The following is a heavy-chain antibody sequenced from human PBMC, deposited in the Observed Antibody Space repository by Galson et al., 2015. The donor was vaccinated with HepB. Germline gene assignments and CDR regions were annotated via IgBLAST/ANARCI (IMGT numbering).Heavy chain of an antibody. Sequence: PALVKPTQTLTLTCTVSGFTLSTSGVAVGWIRQPPGKALEWLALIYWNGDKRYSPSLESRLTITRDTSKNQVVLAMTNMDPVDTPTYYCALYYNSSGSYYCIFRNSGHGILVTVSS. CDR1: GFTLSTSGVA. J-gene: IGHJ4*01. V-gene: IGHV2-5*01. CDR2: IYWNGDK. CDR3: ALYYNSSGSYYCIFRN. D-gene: IGHD3-22*01.